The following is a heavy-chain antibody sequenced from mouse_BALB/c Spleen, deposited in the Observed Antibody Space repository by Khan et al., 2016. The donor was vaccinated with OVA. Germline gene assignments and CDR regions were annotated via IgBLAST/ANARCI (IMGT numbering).Heavy chain of an antibody. CDR1: GYIFSSYW. J-gene: IGHJ4*01. D-gene: IGHD1-1*01. CDR3: ARDGSHYAMDY. Sequence: VQLQESGAELARPGASVKLSCKASGYIFSSYWMQWVKQRPGQGLEWIGAIYPGDGDTRYTQKFKDKATLTADQSSSTAYMQLSSLASEDSAVYYCARDGSHYAMDYWGQGTSVTVSS. CDR2: IYPGDGDT. V-gene: IGHV1-87*01.